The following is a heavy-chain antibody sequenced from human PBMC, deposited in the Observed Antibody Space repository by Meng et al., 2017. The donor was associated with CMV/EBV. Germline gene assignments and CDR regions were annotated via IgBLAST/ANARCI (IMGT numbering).Heavy chain of an antibody. Sequence: SVKVSCKASGGTFSSYTISWVRQAPGQGLEWMGRIIPILGIANYAQKFQGRVTITADKSTSTAYMELSSLRSEDTAVYYCARDLHSTTPINSGSYHEDWGDAFDIWGQGTMVTVSS. CDR2: IIPILGIA. J-gene: IGHJ3*02. V-gene: IGHV1-69*04. CDR1: GGTFSSYT. D-gene: IGHD1-26*01. CDR3: ARDLHSTTPINSGSYHEDWGDAFDI.